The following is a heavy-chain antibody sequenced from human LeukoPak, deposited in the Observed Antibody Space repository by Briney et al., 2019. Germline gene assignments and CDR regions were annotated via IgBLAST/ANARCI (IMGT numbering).Heavy chain of an antibody. V-gene: IGHV3-23*01. J-gene: IGHJ6*02. CDR1: GFTFRSYA. CDR3: AKHAAVGPIYYSYGMDV. D-gene: IGHD6-13*01. CDR2: ISGRGGST. Sequence: GGSLRLSCAVSGFTFRSYAMRWVRQAPGKGVEGVSAISGRGGSTYYADSVKGRFTISRDNSKNTLYLQMNSLRADDTAVFYCAKHAAVGPIYYSYGMDVWGQGTTVTVSS.